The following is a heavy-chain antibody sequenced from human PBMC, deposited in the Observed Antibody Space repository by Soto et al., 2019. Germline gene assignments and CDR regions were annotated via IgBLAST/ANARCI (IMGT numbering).Heavy chain of an antibody. Sequence: SETLSLTCTVSCGSVSSGSYYWSWIRQPPGKGLEWIGYIYYSGSTNYNPSLKSRVTISVDTSKNQFSLKLSSVTAADTAVYYCARTGDSSGYYYYYYYGMDVWGQGTTVTSP. D-gene: IGHD3-22*01. CDR1: CGSVSSGSYY. CDR2: IYYSGST. J-gene: IGHJ6*02. CDR3: ARTGDSSGYYYYYYYGMDV. V-gene: IGHV4-61*01.